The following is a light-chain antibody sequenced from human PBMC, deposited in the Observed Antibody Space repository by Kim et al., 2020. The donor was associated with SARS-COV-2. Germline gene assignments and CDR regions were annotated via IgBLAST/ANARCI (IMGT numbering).Light chain of an antibody. J-gene: IGKJ5*01. V-gene: IGKV3-20*01. CDR3: QQYGSSPLIT. CDR1: QRLSSNH. CDR2: GAS. Sequence: PGERATISCRASQRLSSNHFAWYQHKXSQGPRLLIYGASTRATGVPDRFSGSGSGTDFTLTITRLEPEDSAVYHCQQYGSSPLITFGQGTRL.